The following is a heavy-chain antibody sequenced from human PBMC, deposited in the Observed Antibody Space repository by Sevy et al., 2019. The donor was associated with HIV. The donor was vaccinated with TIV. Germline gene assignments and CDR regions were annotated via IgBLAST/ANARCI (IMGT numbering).Heavy chain of an antibody. V-gene: IGHV4-38-2*02. D-gene: IGHD3-10*01. CDR3: ARDRLLWFGEDLDWFDP. J-gene: IGHJ5*02. CDR2: IYHSGST. CDR1: GYTISSGYY. Sequence: SETLSLTCTVSGYTISSGYYWGWVRHPPGKGLEWIGSIYHSGSTYYNPSLKSRVTISVDTSKNQFSLKLSSVTAADTAVYYCARDRLLWFGEDLDWFDPWGQGTLVTVSS.